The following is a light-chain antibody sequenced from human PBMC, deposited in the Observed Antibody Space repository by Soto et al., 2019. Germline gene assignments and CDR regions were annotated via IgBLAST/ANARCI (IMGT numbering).Light chain of an antibody. CDR1: QSVSSN. Sequence: IDMLPYPTTLSLPPGESAPLSCRASQSVSSNLAWYQQKPGQAPRLLIYGASTRATGIPARFSGSGSGTEFTLTISSLQSEDFAVYYCQQYNNWPRTFGQGARLAI. V-gene: IGKV3-15*01. CDR3: QQYNNWPRT. CDR2: GAS. J-gene: IGKJ5*01.